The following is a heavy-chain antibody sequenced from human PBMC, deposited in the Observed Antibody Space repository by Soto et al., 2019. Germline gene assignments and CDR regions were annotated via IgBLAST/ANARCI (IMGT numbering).Heavy chain of an antibody. D-gene: IGHD3-10*01. J-gene: IGHJ4*02. CDR1: GGSISSYY. Sequence: TLSLTCTVSGGSISSYYWSWIRQPPGKGLEWIGYIYYSGSTNYNPSLKSRVTISVDTSKNQFSLKLSSVTAADTAVYYCARAQGSGFLVSWGQGTLVTVSS. V-gene: IGHV4-59*01. CDR2: IYYSGST. CDR3: ARAQGSGFLVS.